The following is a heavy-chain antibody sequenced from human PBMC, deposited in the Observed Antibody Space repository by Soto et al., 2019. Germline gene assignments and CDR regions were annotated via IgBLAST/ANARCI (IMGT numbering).Heavy chain of an antibody. V-gene: IGHV4-61*08. CDR1: GGSISSGDYY. Sequence: SETLSLTCTVSGGSISSGDYYWNWIRQPPGKGLEWIGYIYYSGSTYYNPSLKSRVTISVDTSKNQFSLKLSSVTAADTAVYYCARDLAEAARPVWGQGTTVTVSS. D-gene: IGHD6-6*01. CDR3: ARDLAEAARPV. CDR2: IYYSGST. J-gene: IGHJ6*02.